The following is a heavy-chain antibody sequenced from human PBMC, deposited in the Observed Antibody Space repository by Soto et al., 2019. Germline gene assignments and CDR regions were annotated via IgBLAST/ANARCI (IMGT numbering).Heavy chain of an antibody. CDR2: ISYDGSNK. D-gene: IGHD2-2*02. J-gene: IGHJ6*02. Sequence: AGSLSLTCAASGFTFSSYGLHWIRQAPGPGLEWVAVISYDGSNKYYADSVKSRFTISRDNSKNTLYLQMNSLRAEDTAVYYCARDLCSSTSCYTFYYYGMDVWGQGTTVTVSS. CDR3: ARDLCSSTSCYTFYYYGMDV. V-gene: IGHV3-30-3*01. CDR1: GFTFSSYG.